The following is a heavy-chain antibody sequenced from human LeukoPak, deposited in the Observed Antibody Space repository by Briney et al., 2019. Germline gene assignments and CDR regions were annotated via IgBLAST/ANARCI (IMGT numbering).Heavy chain of an antibody. CDR2: IWYDGSNK. V-gene: IGHV3-33*01. D-gene: IGHD5-18*01. CDR3: ARDNSHDAFDI. Sequence: PGRSLRLSCAASGFTFGSYGMYWVRQAPGKGLEWVAVIWYDGSNKYYADSVKGRFTISRDNSKNTLYLQMNSLRAEDTAVYYCARDNSHDAFDIWGQGTMVTVSS. J-gene: IGHJ3*02. CDR1: GFTFGSYG.